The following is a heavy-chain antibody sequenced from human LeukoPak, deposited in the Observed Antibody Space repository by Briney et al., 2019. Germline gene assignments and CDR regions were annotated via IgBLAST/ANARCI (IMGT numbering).Heavy chain of an antibody. J-gene: IGHJ4*02. Sequence: GGSLRLSCAASGFTFSTYSMSWVRLAPGKGLEWVSGISGSGANTYYADSVKGRFTISRDNTKNTLYLRMNSLRAEDTSVFLCGKYPASGWYFDIWGQGTLVTVSS. D-gene: IGHD6-13*01. CDR1: GFTFSTYS. CDR3: GKYPASGWYFDI. V-gene: IGHV3-23*01. CDR2: ISGSGANT.